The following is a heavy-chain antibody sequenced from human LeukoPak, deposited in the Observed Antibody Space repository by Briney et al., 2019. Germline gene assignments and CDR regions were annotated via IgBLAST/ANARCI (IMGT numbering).Heavy chain of an antibody. Sequence: GGSLRLSCAASGFTFSSYGMHWVRQAPGKGLEWVAVISYDGDNKYYADSVKGRFTISRDNSRNTLYLQMNSLRAEDTAVYYCAKDSYYYDRSGYYYIAALSTYFDYWGQGILVTVSS. D-gene: IGHD3-22*01. CDR1: GFTFSSYG. CDR3: AKDSYYYDRSGYYYIAALSTYFDY. V-gene: IGHV3-30*18. CDR2: ISYDGDNK. J-gene: IGHJ4*02.